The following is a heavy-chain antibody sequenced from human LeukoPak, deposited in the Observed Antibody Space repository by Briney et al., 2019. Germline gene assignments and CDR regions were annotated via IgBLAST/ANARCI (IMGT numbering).Heavy chain of an antibody. CDR2: ISGSGGST. CDR1: GFTFSSYA. J-gene: IGHJ4*02. V-gene: IGHV3-23*01. D-gene: IGHD3-22*01. Sequence: GGSLRLSCAASGFTFSSYAMSWVRQAPGKGLEWVSAISGSGGSTYYADSAKGRFTISRDNSKNTLYLQMNSLRAEDTAVYYCAKSAGWEYYYDSSGYSLRVYWGQGTLVTVSS. CDR3: AKSAGWEYYYDSSGYSLRVY.